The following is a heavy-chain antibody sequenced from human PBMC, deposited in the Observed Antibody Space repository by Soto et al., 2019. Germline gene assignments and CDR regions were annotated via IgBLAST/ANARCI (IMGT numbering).Heavy chain of an antibody. D-gene: IGHD4-17*01. CDR3: ARLDTRGDYVKILYYYYYYGMDV. V-gene: IGHV5-51*01. J-gene: IGHJ6*02. CDR1: GYSFTSYW. Sequence: PGESLKISCKGSGYSFTSYWIGWVRQMPGKGLEWMGIIYPGDSDTRYSPSFQGQVTISADKSISTAYLQWSSLKASDTAMYYCARLDTRGDYVKILYYYYYYGMDVWGQGNTVTVSS. CDR2: IYPGDSDT.